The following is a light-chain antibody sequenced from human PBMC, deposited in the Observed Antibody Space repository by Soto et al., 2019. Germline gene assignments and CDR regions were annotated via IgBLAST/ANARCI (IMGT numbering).Light chain of an antibody. Sequence: IQLTQVSFTPIATLRDRVTNTLPASQSISSWLAWYQQKPGKAPKLLIYKASSLESGVPSRFSGSGSGTEFTLTISSLQPDDFATYYCQQYNSYSRTFGQGTKVDIK. CDR1: QSISSW. J-gene: IGKJ1*01. CDR3: QQYNSYSRT. CDR2: KAS. V-gene: IGKV1-5*03.